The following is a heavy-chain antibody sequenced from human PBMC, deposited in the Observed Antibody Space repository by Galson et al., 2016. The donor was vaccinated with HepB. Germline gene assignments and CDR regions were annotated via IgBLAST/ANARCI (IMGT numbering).Heavy chain of an antibody. J-gene: IGHJ4*02. CDR3: ARDSGTPPPRRGPSSGY. CDR1: GFTVSSNY. D-gene: IGHD1-26*01. V-gene: IGHV3-53*01. Sequence: SLRLSCAASGFTVSSNYMIWFRQAPGKVLEWVPLIYSTGTTSYADSVKGRFTISRDSSKNTLYLQMNSLRAEDTAIYYCARDSGTPPPRRGPSSGYWGQGTLVTVSS. CDR2: IYSTGTT.